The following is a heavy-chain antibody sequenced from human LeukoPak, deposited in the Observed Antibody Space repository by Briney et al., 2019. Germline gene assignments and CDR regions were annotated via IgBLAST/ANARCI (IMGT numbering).Heavy chain of an antibody. CDR3: AKDRVAGSYSYYFDY. CDR2: IRYDGSNK. V-gene: IGHV3-30*02. Sequence: NPGGSLRLSCAASGFTFSSYGMHWVRQAPGKGLEWVAFIRYDGSNKYYADSVKGRFTISRDNSKNTLYLQMNSLRAEDTAVYYCAKDRVAGSYSYYFDYWGQGTLVTVSS. D-gene: IGHD6-19*01. CDR1: GFTFSSYG. J-gene: IGHJ4*02.